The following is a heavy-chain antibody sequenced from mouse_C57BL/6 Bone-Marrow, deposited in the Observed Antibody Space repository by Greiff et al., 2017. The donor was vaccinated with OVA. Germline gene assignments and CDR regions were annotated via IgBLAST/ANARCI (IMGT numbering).Heavy chain of an antibody. D-gene: IGHD2-2*01. J-gene: IGHJ4*01. CDR1: GYTFTSYW. V-gene: IGHV1-69*01. CDR3: ARWLPYTMDD. Sequence: QVQLQQPGAELVMPGASVKLSCKASGYTFTSYWMHWVKQRPGQGLEWIGEIDPSDSYTNYNQKFKGKSTLTVDKSSSTAYMQLSSLTSEDSAVYYCARWLPYTMDDWGQGTSVTVSS. CDR2: IDPSDSYT.